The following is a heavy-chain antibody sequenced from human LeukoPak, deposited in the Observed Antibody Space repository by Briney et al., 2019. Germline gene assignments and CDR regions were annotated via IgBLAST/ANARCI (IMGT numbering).Heavy chain of an antibody. V-gene: IGHV4-59*01. J-gene: IGHJ4*02. CDR3: ATIAAGDTQ. CDR2: THYSGSS. D-gene: IGHD6-25*01. Sequence: PSETLSLTCTVSGGSISTYFWIWIRQPPGKGLEWTGYTHYSGSSAYNPSLKSRVTLSLGTSRNQASLRLSSVTTADTAVYYCATIAAGDTQWGQGTLVTVSS. CDR1: GGSISTYF.